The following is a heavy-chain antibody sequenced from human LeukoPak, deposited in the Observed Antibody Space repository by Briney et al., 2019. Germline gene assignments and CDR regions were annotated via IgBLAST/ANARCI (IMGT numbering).Heavy chain of an antibody. Sequence: SETLSLTCTVSGASISGYYWSWIRQPAGKGLEWTGRIYTSGTTNYNPSLKSRVTISVDTSKNQFSLKLSSVTAADTAVYYCARIVVVAATALNWFDPWGQGTLVTVSS. D-gene: IGHD2-15*01. CDR1: GASISGYY. J-gene: IGHJ5*02. CDR2: IYTSGTT. CDR3: ARIVVVAATALNWFDP. V-gene: IGHV4-4*07.